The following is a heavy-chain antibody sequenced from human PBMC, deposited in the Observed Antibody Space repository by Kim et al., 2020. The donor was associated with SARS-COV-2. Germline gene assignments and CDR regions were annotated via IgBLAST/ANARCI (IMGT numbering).Heavy chain of an antibody. CDR3: ARDRYFDHSENWFDP. D-gene: IGHD3-9*01. V-gene: IGHV1-18*01. Sequence: KLQGRVTMTTDTSTSTAYMELRSLRSDDTAVYYCARDRYFDHSENWFDPWGQGTLVTVSS. J-gene: IGHJ5*02.